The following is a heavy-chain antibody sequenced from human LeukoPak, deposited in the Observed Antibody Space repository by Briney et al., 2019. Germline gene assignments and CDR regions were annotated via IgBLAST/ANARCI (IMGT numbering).Heavy chain of an antibody. Sequence: GGSLRLSCAASGFTFSSYAMHWVRQAPGKGLEWVAVISYDGSNKYYADSVKGRFTISRDNSKNTLYLQMNSLRAEDAAVYYCAKDRGYWGQGTLVTVSS. CDR2: ISYDGSNK. V-gene: IGHV3-30-3*01. CDR3: AKDRGY. D-gene: IGHD3-10*01. CDR1: GFTFSSYA. J-gene: IGHJ4*02.